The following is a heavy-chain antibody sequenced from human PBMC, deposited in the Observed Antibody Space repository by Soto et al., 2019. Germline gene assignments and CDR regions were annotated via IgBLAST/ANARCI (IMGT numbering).Heavy chain of an antibody. D-gene: IGHD6-19*01. CDR3: AKGTSGWYFDY. CDR1: GFTFSNYA. Sequence: PGGSLRLSCAASGFTFSNYAMSWVRQAPGKGLEWVSVISGSGDSTYYADSVKGRFTISRDNSKNTLYLQMNSLRAEDTAVYYCAKGTSGWYFDYWGQGTLVTVSS. J-gene: IGHJ4*02. V-gene: IGHV3-23*01. CDR2: ISGSGDST.